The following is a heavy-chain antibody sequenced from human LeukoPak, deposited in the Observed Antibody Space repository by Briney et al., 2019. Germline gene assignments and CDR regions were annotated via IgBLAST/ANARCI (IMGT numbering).Heavy chain of an antibody. Sequence: GGSLRLSCAASGFTFSSYWMHWVRQAPGKGLVWVSRINSDGSSTSYADSVKGRFTISRDNAKNTLYLQMNSLRAEDTAVYYCAREDYGDYVALDYWGQGTLVTVPS. CDR2: INSDGSST. J-gene: IGHJ4*02. CDR1: GFTFSSYW. CDR3: AREDYGDYVALDY. D-gene: IGHD4-17*01. V-gene: IGHV3-74*01.